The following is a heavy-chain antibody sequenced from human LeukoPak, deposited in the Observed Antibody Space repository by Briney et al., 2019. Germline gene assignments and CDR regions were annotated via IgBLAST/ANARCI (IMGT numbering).Heavy chain of an antibody. CDR1: GYTFTSYY. J-gene: IGHJ6*03. V-gene: IGHV1-46*01. Sequence: ASVKVSCEASGYTFTSYYMHWVRQAPGQGPEWMGIINPSGGSTSYAQKFQGRVTMTRDTSTSTVYMELSSLRSEDTAVYYCARDRGGDYGRGRYYYYYYMDVWGKGTTVTVSS. D-gene: IGHD4-17*01. CDR3: ARDRGGDYGRGRYYYYYYMDV. CDR2: INPSGGST.